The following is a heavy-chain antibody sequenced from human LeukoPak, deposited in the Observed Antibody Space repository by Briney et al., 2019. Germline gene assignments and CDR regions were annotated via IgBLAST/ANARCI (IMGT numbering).Heavy chain of an antibody. CDR1: GFTFSSYW. Sequence: PGGSLRLSCAASGFTFSSYWMSWVRQAPGKGLEWVSSISSSSSYIYYADSVKGRFTISRDNAKNSLYLQMNSLRAEDTAVYYCARGGAAAGTDDAFDIWGQGTMVTVSS. D-gene: IGHD6-13*01. J-gene: IGHJ3*02. V-gene: IGHV3-21*01. CDR2: ISSSSSYI. CDR3: ARGGAAAGTDDAFDI.